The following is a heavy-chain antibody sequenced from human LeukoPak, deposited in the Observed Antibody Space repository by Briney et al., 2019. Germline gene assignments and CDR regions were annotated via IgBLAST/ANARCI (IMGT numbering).Heavy chain of an antibody. CDR3: ARDAMRSGSWYYYDSSGYSDY. CDR1: GFTFSSYW. J-gene: IGHJ4*02. Sequence: GGSLRLSCAASGFTFSSYWMSWVRQAPGKGLEWVANIKQDGSEKYYVDSVKGRFTISRDNAKNSLYLQMDSLRAEDTAVYYCARDAMRSGSWYYYDSSGYSDYWGQGTLVTVSS. V-gene: IGHV3-7*01. CDR2: IKQDGSEK. D-gene: IGHD3-22*01.